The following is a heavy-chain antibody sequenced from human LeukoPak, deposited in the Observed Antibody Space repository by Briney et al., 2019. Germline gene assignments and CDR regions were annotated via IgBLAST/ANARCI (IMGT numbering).Heavy chain of an antibody. D-gene: IGHD2-8*01. CDR3: AKDHCTNGVCYGVPPFDY. V-gene: IGHV3-53*01. CDR2: IYTGGST. CDR1: GFTVSSNY. J-gene: IGHJ4*02. Sequence: PGGSLRLSCAASGFTVSSNYMSWVRQAPGKGLEWVSVIYTGGSTYYADSVKGRFTISRDNSKNTLYLQMYSLRAEDTAVYYCAKDHCTNGVCYGVPPFDYWGQGTLVTVSS.